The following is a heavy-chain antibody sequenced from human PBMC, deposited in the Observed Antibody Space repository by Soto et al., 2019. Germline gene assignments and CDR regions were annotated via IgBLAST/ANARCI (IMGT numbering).Heavy chain of an antibody. D-gene: IGHD2-15*01. CDR1: GGTFSSYA. CDR2: ISAYNGNT. V-gene: IGHV1-18*01. Sequence: ASVKVSCKASGGTFSSYAISWVRQAPGQGLEWMGWISAYNGNTNYAQKLQGRVTMTTDTSTSTAYMELRSLRSDDTAVYYCVKDDRILGRRYFHLWGRGTLVTVSS. J-gene: IGHJ2*01. CDR3: VKDDRILGRRYFHL.